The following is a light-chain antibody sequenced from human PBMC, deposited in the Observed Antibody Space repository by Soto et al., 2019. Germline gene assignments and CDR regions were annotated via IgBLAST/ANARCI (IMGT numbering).Light chain of an antibody. Sequence: QSVLTQPASVSGSPGQSITISCTGTSSDVGAYNYVSWYQHYPGKAPKLIIYDVSNRPSGVFNRFSGSKSGNTASLTISGLQAEDEADYYCSSYTSSSTLVFGGGTKLTV. V-gene: IGLV2-14*03. J-gene: IGLJ2*01. CDR3: SSYTSSSTLV. CDR2: DVS. CDR1: SSDVGAYNY.